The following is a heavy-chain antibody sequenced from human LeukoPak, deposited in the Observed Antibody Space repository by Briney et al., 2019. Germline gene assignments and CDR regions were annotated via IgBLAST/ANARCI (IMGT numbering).Heavy chain of an antibody. J-gene: IGHJ4*02. D-gene: IGHD3-10*01. CDR1: GFTFSGSA. Sequence: GGSLRLSCAASGFTFSGSAMHWVRQASGKGLEWVGRIRSKANSYATAYAASVKGRFTISRDDSKNTAYLQMNSLKTEDTAVYYCTRRMVRGDMEFDYWGQGTLVTVSS. CDR3: TRRMVRGDMEFDY. CDR2: IRSKANSYAT. V-gene: IGHV3-73*01.